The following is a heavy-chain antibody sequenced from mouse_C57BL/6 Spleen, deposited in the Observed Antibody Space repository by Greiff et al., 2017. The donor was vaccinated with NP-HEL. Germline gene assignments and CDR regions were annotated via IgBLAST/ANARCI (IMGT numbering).Heavy chain of an antibody. J-gene: IGHJ4*01. CDR2: IYPGRGST. D-gene: IGHD6-1*01. CDR3: ARSSDYAMDY. Sequence: VQLQQPGAELVKPGASVKMSCKASGYTFTSYWITWVKQRPGQGLEWIGDIYPGRGSTNYTEKFQSKATLTVDTSSSTAYMQLSSLTSEDSAVYYCARSSDYAMDYWGKGTSVTVSS. V-gene: IGHV1-55*01. CDR1: GYTFTSYW.